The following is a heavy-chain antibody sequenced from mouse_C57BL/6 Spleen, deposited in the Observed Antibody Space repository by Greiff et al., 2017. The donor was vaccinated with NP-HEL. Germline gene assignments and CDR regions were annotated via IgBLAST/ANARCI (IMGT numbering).Heavy chain of an antibody. CDR1: GYTFTDYN. CDR2: INPNNGGT. Sequence: EVQLQQSGLELVKPGASVKIPCKASGYTFTDYNMDWVKQSHGKSLEWIGDINPNNGGTIYNQKFKGKATLTVDKSSSTAYMELRSLTSEDTAVYYGERGNSNYGGTYARDYWGQGTSVTVPS. CDR3: ERGNSNYGGTYARDY. V-gene: IGHV1-18*01. J-gene: IGHJ4*01. D-gene: IGHD2-5*01.